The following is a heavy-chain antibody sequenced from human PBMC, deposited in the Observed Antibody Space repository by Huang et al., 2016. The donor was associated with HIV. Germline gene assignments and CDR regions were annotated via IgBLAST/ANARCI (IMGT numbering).Heavy chain of an antibody. J-gene: IGHJ3*02. CDR2: IYYSVIT. V-gene: IGHV4-39*01. CDR3: ARHFSYYDSSGYTPWDAFDI. Sequence: QLQLQGSGPGLVKPSETLSLTCTVSGGSITSSSYYWGWIRQPPGKGMEWVVSIYYSVITYYNPSLKSRVTGSVDTSKNQFSLKLSSVTAADTAVYYCARHFSYYDSSGYTPWDAFDIWGQGTMVTVSS. CDR1: GGSITSSSYY. D-gene: IGHD3-22*01.